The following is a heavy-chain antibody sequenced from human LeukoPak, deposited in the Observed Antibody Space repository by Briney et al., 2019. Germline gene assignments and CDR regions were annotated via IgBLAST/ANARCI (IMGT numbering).Heavy chain of an antibody. V-gene: IGHV4-4*07. D-gene: IGHD4-11*01. CDR2: IYTSGIT. CDR3: ARDDSDFAY. J-gene: IGHJ4*02. Sequence: SETLSLTCTVSGGSISSYYWSWIRQPAGKGLEWIGRIYTSGITYYNPSLTSRVTISLDTSKNQFSLKLTSVTAADTAVYYCARDDSDFAYWGPGTLVTVS. CDR1: GGSISSYY.